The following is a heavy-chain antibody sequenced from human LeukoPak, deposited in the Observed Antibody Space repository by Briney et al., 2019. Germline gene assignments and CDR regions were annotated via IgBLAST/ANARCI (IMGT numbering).Heavy chain of an antibody. V-gene: IGHV3-15*01. J-gene: IGHJ4*02. Sequence: GGSLRLSCAASGFTFSIAWMTWVRHAPGKGLEWVGRIFSKIDGGTTHYAAPVKGRFTISRDDSKNILYLQMNSVTTEDSAIYYCAIWNYSTFDYWGQGTLVTVSS. CDR3: AIWNYSTFDY. CDR1: GFTFSIAW. CDR2: IFSKIDGGTT. D-gene: IGHD1-7*01.